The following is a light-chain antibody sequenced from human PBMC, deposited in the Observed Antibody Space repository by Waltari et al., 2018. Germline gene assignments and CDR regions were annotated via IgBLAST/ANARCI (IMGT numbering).Light chain of an antibody. CDR3: QHRTDWALS. CDR1: QSVGTS. CDR2: GAS. J-gene: IGKJ3*01. V-gene: IGKV3-11*01. Sequence: EIVLTQSPATLSLSPGERATLSCRASQSVGTSLVWYHQKPGQTPRHLIYGASKTATGVPTRFTGTGSGTDFTLTITSLEPDDVGVYYCQHRTDWALSFGPGTKV.